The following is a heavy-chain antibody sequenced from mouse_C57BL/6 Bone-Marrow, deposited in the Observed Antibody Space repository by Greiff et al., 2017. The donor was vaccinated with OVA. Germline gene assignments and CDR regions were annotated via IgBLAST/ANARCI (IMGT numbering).Heavy chain of an antibody. Sequence: VQLQQPGAELVRPGTSVKLSCKASGYTFTSYWMHWVKQRPGQGLEWIGVIDPSDSYTNYNQKFKGKATLTVDTSSSTAYMQLSSLTSEDSAVYYGAREEGYSNSYAMDYWGQGTSVTVSS. CDR1: GYTFTSYW. J-gene: IGHJ4*01. D-gene: IGHD2-5*01. CDR3: AREEGYSNSYAMDY. CDR2: IDPSDSYT. V-gene: IGHV1-59*01.